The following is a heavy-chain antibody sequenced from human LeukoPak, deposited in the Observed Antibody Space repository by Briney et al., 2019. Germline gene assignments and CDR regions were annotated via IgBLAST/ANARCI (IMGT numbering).Heavy chain of an antibody. Sequence: GGSLRLSCSTSGFTFGDYAMTWVRQAPGKGLEWVSFIRSKSYGGTKDYAESVKGRFTISRDDSQSVAYLQMDSLKTEDTAVYYCTRATRISIFGVQYYFDYWGRGTLVTVSS. V-gene: IGHV3-49*04. CDR1: GFTFGDYA. CDR2: IRSKSYGGTK. D-gene: IGHD3-3*01. CDR3: TRATRISIFGVQYYFDY. J-gene: IGHJ4*02.